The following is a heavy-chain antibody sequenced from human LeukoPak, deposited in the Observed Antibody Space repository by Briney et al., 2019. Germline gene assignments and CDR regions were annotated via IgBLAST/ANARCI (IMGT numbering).Heavy chain of an antibody. CDR1: GGSISSYY. D-gene: IGHD6-13*01. CDR3: ARGAAAAGFDAFDI. V-gene: IGHV4-4*07. J-gene: IGHJ3*02. CDR2: IYTGGST. Sequence: PSETLSLTCTVSGGSISSYYWSWIRQPAGKGLEWIGRIYTGGSTNYNPSLKSRVTMSVDTSKNQFSLKLSSVTAADTAAYYCARGAAAAGFDAFDIWGQGTMVTVSS.